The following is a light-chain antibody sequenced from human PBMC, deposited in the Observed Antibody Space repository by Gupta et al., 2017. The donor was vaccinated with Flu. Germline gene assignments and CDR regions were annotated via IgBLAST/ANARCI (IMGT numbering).Light chain of an antibody. CDR1: QSVISNY. Sequence: GTLSLSPGETATLSCRASQSVISNYFAWYQQKPGPAPRLLLYGVSSRATGIPDMCSGSGSGTDFTLTISRLEHEDFAVYYCQHYGSSPRTFGQGTKLEIK. CDR3: QHYGSSPRT. J-gene: IGKJ2*01. CDR2: GVS. V-gene: IGKV3-20*01.